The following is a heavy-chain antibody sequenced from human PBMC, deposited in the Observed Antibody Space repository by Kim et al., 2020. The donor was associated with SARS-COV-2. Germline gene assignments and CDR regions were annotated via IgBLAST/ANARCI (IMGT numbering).Heavy chain of an antibody. Sequence: GGSLRLSCAASGFTFSSYGMHWVRQAPGKGLEWVAVISYDGSNKYYADSVKGRFTISRDNSKNTLYLQMNSLRAEDTAVYYCAKASPPKVLLWFGELPLAGMDVWGRETTVTVSS. CDR2: ISYDGSNK. J-gene: IGHJ6*02. CDR1: GFTFSSYG. D-gene: IGHD3-10*01. CDR3: AKASPPKVLLWFGELPLAGMDV. V-gene: IGHV3-30*18.